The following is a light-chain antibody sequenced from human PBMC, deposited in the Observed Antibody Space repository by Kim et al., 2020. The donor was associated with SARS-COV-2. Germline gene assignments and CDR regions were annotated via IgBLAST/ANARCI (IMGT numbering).Light chain of an antibody. V-gene: IGLV3-19*01. Sequence: ALGQTVRITCQGDSLRNHYARWYQQKPGQAPLLVVYGKNNRPSGIPDRFSGFTSGNTAFLAITGAQAEDEADYYCNSRDSSGNHLVFGGGTQLTVL. CDR3: NSRDSSGNHLV. CDR2: GKN. J-gene: IGLJ3*02. CDR1: SLRNHY.